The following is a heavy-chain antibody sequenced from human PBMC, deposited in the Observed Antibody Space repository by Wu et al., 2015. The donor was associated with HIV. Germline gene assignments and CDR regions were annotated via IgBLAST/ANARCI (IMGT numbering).Heavy chain of an antibody. Sequence: QVQLVQSGAEVEKPGASVKVSCKASGYTFTSYDINWVRQATGQGLEWMGWMNPNSGNTGYAQKFQGRVTMTRNTSISTAYMELSSLRSEDTAVYYCARGGYYYDSSGYYYRDAFDIWGQGTMVTVSS. CDR1: GYTFTSYD. D-gene: IGHD3-22*01. CDR2: MNPNSGNT. V-gene: IGHV1-8*01. CDR3: ARGGYYYDSSGYYYRDAFDI. J-gene: IGHJ3*02.